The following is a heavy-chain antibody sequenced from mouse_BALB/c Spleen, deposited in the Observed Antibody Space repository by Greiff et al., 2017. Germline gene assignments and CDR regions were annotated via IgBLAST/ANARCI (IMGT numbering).Heavy chain of an antibody. Sequence: QVQLKESGAELAKPGASVKMSCKASGYTFTSYWMHWVKQRPGQGLEWIGYINPSTGYTEYNQKFKDKATLTADKSSSTAYMQLSSLTSEDSAVYYCAQLRFYAMDYWGQGTSVTVSS. CDR3: AQLRFYAMDY. D-gene: IGHD1-1*01. V-gene: IGHV1-7*01. CDR2: INPSTGYT. J-gene: IGHJ4*01. CDR1: GYTFTSYW.